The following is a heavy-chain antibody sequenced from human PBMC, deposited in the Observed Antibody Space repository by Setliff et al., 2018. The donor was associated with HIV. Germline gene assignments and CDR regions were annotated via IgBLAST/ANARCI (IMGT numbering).Heavy chain of an antibody. CDR1: GYSISSHY. CDR2: INHSGST. CDR3: ARHPYYYDSSGYHAPNWFDP. Sequence: SETLSLTCTVSGYSISSHYWSWIRQPPGKGLEWIGEINHSGSTNYNMSLWSRVTISLDASRNQFSLELISVTAADTAVYYCARHPYYYDSSGYHAPNWFDPWGQGTLVTVSS. D-gene: IGHD3-22*01. V-gene: IGHV4-34*01. J-gene: IGHJ5*02.